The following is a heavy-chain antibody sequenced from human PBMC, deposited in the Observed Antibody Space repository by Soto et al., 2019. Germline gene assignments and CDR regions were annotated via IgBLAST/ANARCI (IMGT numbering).Heavy chain of an antibody. J-gene: IGHJ4*02. V-gene: IGHV4-30-2*01. CDR1: GGSISSGGYS. CDR2: IYHSGST. D-gene: IGHD3-22*01. CDR3: ASGYYDSSGYYYYFDY. Sequence: QLQLQESGSGLVKPSQTLSLTCAVSGGSISSGGYSWSWIRQPPGKGLEWIGYIYHSGSTYYNPSLKSRVTISVDRSKNQFSLKLSSVTAADTAVYYCASGYYDSSGYYYYFDYWGQGTLVTVSS.